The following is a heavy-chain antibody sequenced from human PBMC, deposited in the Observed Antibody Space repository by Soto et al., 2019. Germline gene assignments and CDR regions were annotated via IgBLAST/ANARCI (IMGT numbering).Heavy chain of an antibody. D-gene: IGHD1-26*01. CDR1: RFTFSSSG. J-gene: IGHJ6*02. Sequence: LRLSCAASRFTFSSSGIHWVRQAPCTGLEVVAVISYDGSNKYYADSVKGRFTISRDNSKNTLYLQMNSLRAEDTAVYYCAKDVVVGATTGLGDYYYYYGMDGWGQGTTVTVSS. V-gene: IGHV3-30*18. CDR2: ISYDGSNK. CDR3: AKDVVVGATTGLGDYYYYYGMDG.